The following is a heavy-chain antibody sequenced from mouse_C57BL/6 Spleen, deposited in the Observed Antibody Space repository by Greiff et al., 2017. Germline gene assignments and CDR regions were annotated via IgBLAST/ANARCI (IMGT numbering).Heavy chain of an antibody. D-gene: IGHD2-4*01. CDR1: GYTFTSYW. V-gene: IGHV1-55*01. J-gene: IGHJ2*01. Sequence: QVQLQQPGAELVKPGASVKMSCKASGYTFTSYWITWVKQRPGQGLEWIGDIYPGSGSTNYNQKFKSKATLTVDTSSSTAYMQLSSLTSEYSAVYYCARSIYYDYDGPYFDYWGQGTTLTVSS. CDR2: IYPGSGST. CDR3: ARSIYYDYDGPYFDY.